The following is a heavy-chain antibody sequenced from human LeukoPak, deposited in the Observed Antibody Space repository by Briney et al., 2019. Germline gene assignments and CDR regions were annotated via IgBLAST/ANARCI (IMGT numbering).Heavy chain of an antibody. CDR3: ASPYNWNYYYYMDV. Sequence: GASVKVSCKASGGTFSSYAISWVRQAPGQGLERMGGIIPIFGTANYAQKFQGRVTITTDESTSTAYVELSSLRSEDTGVYYCASPYNWNYYYYMDVWGKGTTVTVSS. D-gene: IGHD1-1*01. CDR1: GGTFSSYA. J-gene: IGHJ6*03. CDR2: IIPIFGTA. V-gene: IGHV1-69*05.